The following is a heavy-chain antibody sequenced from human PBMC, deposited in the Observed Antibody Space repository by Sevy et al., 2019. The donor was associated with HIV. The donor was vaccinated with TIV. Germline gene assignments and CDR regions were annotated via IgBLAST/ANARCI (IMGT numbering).Heavy chain of an antibody. J-gene: IGHJ6*02. CDR2: ISGSGGST. V-gene: IGHV3-23*01. CDR3: AKGDSTFYGLDV. CDR1: GFTFPRYA. Sequence: GGSLRLSCAASGFTFPRYAMVWVRQAPGKVLKWVSAISGSGGSTYFADSVEGRFTISRDNSKNTLYLQMNSLRAEDTAVYYCAKGDSTFYGLDVWGQGTTVTVSS. D-gene: IGHD6-13*01.